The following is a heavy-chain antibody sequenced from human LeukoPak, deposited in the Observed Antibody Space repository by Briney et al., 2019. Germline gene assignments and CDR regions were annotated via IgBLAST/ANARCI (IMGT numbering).Heavy chain of an antibody. Sequence: GGSLRLSCAASGFIFSNYALMWVRQAPGKGLEWVSSITGRGEETFYADSVKGRFSLSRDNSKNMLYLQMYSLGAEDTAIYYCAKGAAAGLVDWFDPWGQGTLVTVSS. J-gene: IGHJ5*02. V-gene: IGHV3-23*01. CDR3: AKGAAAGLVDWFDP. CDR1: GFIFSNYA. CDR2: ITGRGEET. D-gene: IGHD6-13*01.